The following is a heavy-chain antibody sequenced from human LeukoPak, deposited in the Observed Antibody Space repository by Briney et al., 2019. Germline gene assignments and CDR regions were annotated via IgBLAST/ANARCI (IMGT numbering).Heavy chain of an antibody. Sequence: SVKVSCKASGGTFSSYAISWVRQAPGQGLEWMGGIIPIFGTANYAQKFQGRVTITADESTSTAYMELSSLRSEDTAVYYCAREWGRIAAARYKGNNWFDPWGQGTLVTVSS. CDR2: IIPIFGTA. V-gene: IGHV1-69*01. CDR3: AREWGRIAAARYKGNNWFDP. CDR1: GGTFSSYA. D-gene: IGHD6-13*01. J-gene: IGHJ5*02.